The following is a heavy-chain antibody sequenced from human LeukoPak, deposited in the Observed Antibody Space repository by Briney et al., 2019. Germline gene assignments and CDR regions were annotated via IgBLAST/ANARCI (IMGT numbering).Heavy chain of an antibody. CDR2: ISWNSGSI. Sequence: GGPLRLSCAASGFTFDDYAMHWVRQAPGKGLEWVSGISWNSGSIGYADSVKGRFTISRDNAKNSLYLQMNSLRAEDTALYYCARRGSYREVDYWGQGTLVTVSS. CDR3: ARRGSYREVDY. J-gene: IGHJ4*02. CDR1: GFTFDDYA. V-gene: IGHV3-9*01. D-gene: IGHD1-26*01.